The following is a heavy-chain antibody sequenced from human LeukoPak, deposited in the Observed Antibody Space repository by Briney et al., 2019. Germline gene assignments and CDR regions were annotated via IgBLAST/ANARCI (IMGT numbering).Heavy chain of an antibody. J-gene: IGHJ4*02. CDR2: INPNSGGT. CDR1: GYTFTGYF. CDR3: ARGYVLGSYYLLPVNY. D-gene: IGHD1-26*01. V-gene: IGHV1-2*02. Sequence: ASVTVSCKPSGYTFTGYFMQWVRQAPGQGVEWLGWINPNSGGTNYAQKFQGRITMTRDTSISTAYMELSRLRSDDTAVYYCARGYVLGSYYLLPVNYWGQGTLVTVSS.